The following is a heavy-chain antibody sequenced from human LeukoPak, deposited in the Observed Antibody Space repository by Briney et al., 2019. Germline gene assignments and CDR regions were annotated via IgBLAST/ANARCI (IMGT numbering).Heavy chain of an antibody. Sequence: GGSLRLSCAASGLIFSNYEMNWGRQAPGKGLEWVSYISRTGTPIYYADSVKGRFTISRDNAKNSLYLQMNSLRAEDTAVYYCARWGTYSTSWLGAFDIWGQGTMVTVSS. CDR2: ISRTGTPI. J-gene: IGHJ3*02. CDR3: ARWGTYSTSWLGAFDI. D-gene: IGHD6-13*01. V-gene: IGHV3-48*03. CDR1: GLIFSNYE.